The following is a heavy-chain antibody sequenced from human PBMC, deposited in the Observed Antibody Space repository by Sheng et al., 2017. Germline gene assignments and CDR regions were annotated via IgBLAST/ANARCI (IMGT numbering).Heavy chain of an antibody. Sequence: ESGGGVVQPGRSLRLSCAASGFTFSSYGMHWVRQAPGKGLEWVAVIWYDGSNKYYADSVKGRFTISRDNSKNTLYLQMNSLRAEDTAVYYCARDRRASYYYYGMDVWGQGTTVTVSS. V-gene: IGHV3-33*01. J-gene: IGHJ6*02. CDR2: IWYDGSNK. CDR1: GFTFSSYG. CDR3: ARDRRASYYYYGMDV.